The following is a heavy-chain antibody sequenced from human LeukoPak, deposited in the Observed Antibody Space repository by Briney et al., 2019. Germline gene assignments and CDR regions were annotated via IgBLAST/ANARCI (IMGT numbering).Heavy chain of an antibody. CDR2: IYYSGRS. CDR1: GGSISSSSCY. J-gene: IGHJ5*02. V-gene: IGHV4-39*07. CDR3: ARSPHNSAWYEKWFDP. Sequence: SETLSLTCTVSGGSISSSSCYWGWIRQPPGKGLEWIGSIYYSGRSYYNPSLESRVTVSIDSSKNQFSLKLSSVTAADTAVFYCARSPHNSAWYEKWFDPWGQGTLVTVSS. D-gene: IGHD6-19*01.